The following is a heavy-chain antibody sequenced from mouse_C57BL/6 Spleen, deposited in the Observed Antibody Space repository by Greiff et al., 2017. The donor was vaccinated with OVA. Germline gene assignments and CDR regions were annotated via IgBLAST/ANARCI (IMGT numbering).Heavy chain of an antibody. Sequence: VQLKESGPELVKPGASVKISCKASGYSFTGYYMNWVKQSPEQSLEWIGDINPSTGGTTYYQKFKAKATLTVDKSSSTAYMQLKSLTSEDSAVYYCARRGWDNAMDYWGQGTSVTVSS. D-gene: IGHD4-1*01. V-gene: IGHV1-42*01. CDR2: INPSTGGT. CDR3: ARRGWDNAMDY. J-gene: IGHJ4*01. CDR1: GYSFTGYY.